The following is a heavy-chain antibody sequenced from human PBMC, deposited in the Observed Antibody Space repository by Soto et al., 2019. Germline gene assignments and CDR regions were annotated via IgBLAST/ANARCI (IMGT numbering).Heavy chain of an antibody. J-gene: IGHJ4*02. V-gene: IGHV1-18*01. Sequence: QVQLEQSGPEVKKPGASVKVSCKTSGYTFTSHNINWVRQAPGQGLEWVGWISHNNGYTDAAQKFQGRDTMTADTSTDTVYMELGRLKSDDTAVYYWARAVPMTRPHYFHYWGQGTLVTVSS. CDR1: GYTFTSHN. D-gene: IGHD2-2*01. CDR2: ISHNNGYT. CDR3: ARAVPMTRPHYFHY.